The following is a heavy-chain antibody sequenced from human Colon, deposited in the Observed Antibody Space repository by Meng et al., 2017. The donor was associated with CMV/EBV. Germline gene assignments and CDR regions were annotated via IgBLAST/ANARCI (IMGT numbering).Heavy chain of an antibody. CDR1: GGTFSSYA. V-gene: IGHV1-69*13. CDR3: ASKGRVWSGYYKGSSHSYGMDV. Sequence: SVKVSCKASGGTFSSYAISWVRQAPGQGLEWMGGIIPIFGTANYAQKFQGRVTITADESTSTAYMELSSLRSEDTAVYYCASKGRVWSGYYKGSSHSYGMDVWGQGTTVTVSS. D-gene: IGHD3-3*01. CDR2: IIPIFGTA. J-gene: IGHJ6*02.